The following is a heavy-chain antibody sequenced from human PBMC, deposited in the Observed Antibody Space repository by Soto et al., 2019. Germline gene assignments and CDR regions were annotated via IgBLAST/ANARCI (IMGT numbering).Heavy chain of an antibody. CDR2: VSTNGAT. CDR3: ARAPPYSDYGMDV. CDR1: DDFISSYY. Sequence: SETLSLTCTVSDDFISSYYWNWIRQPAGKGLEWIGRVSTNGATNYNPSLESRVTMSVDTSKNQFSLKLSSVTAADTAVYYCARAPPYSDYGMDVWGQGTTVTVSS. J-gene: IGHJ6*02. V-gene: IGHV4-4*07. D-gene: IGHD1-26*01.